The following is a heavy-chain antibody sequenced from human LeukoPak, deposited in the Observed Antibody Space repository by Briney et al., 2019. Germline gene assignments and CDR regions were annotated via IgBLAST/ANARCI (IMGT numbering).Heavy chain of an antibody. CDR1: GGSISSYY. CDR2: IYYTGST. J-gene: IGHJ4*02. D-gene: IGHD3-16*01. CDR3: ARRGEFSEFDY. V-gene: IGHV4-59*01. Sequence: SETLSLTCTVSGGSISSYYWRWIRQPPGKGLERIGYIYYTGSTSYNPSLTSRVTISIDTSKKQFSLMLTSVTAADTAVYYCARRGEFSEFDYWGQGTLVTVSS.